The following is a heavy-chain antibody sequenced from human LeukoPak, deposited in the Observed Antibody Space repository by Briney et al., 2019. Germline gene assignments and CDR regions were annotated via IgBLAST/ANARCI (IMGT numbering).Heavy chain of an antibody. D-gene: IGHD3-22*01. Sequence: GASVKVSCKASGGTFSSYAISWVRQAPGRGLEWMGGIIPIFGTANYAQKFQGRVTITADESTSTAYMELSCLRSEDTAVYYCAGYYYDSSGYDYWGQGTLVTVSS. CDR2: IIPIFGTA. CDR3: AGYYYDSSGYDY. J-gene: IGHJ4*02. CDR1: GGTFSSYA. V-gene: IGHV1-69*13.